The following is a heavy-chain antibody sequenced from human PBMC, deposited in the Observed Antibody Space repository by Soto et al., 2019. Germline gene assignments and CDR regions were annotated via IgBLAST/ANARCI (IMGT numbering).Heavy chain of an antibody. CDR2: INHSGST. D-gene: IGHD5-18*01. J-gene: IGHJ4*02. Sequence: PSETLSLTCAVYGGSFSGYYWSWIRQPPGKGLEWIGEINHSGSTNYNPSLKSRVTISVDTSKNQFSLKLSSVTAADTAVYYCARTIRGYSYGYYLDYWGQGTLVTVSS. V-gene: IGHV4-34*01. CDR1: GGSFSGYY. CDR3: ARTIRGYSYGYYLDY.